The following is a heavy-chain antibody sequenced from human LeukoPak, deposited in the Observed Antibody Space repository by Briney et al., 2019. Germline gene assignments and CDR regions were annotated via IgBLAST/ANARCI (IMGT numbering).Heavy chain of an antibody. CDR3: ARVSSGDSSGYPHY. CDR1: GYTFTGYY. J-gene: IGHJ4*02. CDR2: INPNSGGT. V-gene: IGHV1-2*06. D-gene: IGHD3-22*01. Sequence: ASVKVSXKASGYTFTGYYMHWVRQAPGQGLEWMGRINPNSGGTNYAQKFQGRVTMTRDTSISTAYMELSRLRSDDTAVYYCARVSSGDSSGYPHYWGQGTLSPSPQ.